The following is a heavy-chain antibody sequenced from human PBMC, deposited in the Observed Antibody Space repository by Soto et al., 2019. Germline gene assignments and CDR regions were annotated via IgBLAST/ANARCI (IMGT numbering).Heavy chain of an antibody. V-gene: IGHV4-59*01. CDR2: IYYSGTT. CDR3: ARERREGYKYSLDY. Sequence: SETLSLTCNVSGGSISTYYLSWIRQPPGKGLEWIGYIYYSGTTNYNPSLKSRVTISVYTSKKRFSLTLTSLTAADTAVYYCARERREGYKYSLDYWGQGTLVTVSS. J-gene: IGHJ4*02. CDR1: GGSISTYY. D-gene: IGHD3-10*01.